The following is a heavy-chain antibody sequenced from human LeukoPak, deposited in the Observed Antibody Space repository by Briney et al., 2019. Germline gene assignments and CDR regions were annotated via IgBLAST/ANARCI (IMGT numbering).Heavy chain of an antibody. V-gene: IGHV5-51*04. J-gene: IGHJ4*02. CDR3: EAWGIAARRSPDY. Sequence: GESLNISCKGSGYSFTSYWIGWVRQMPGKGLEWMGIIYPGDSDTRYSPSFQGQVTISPNKPISTPSLQWSSLSPSDTAMYYCEAWGIAARRSPDYWGQGTLVTVSS. D-gene: IGHD6-6*01. CDR1: GYSFTSYW. CDR2: IYPGDSDT.